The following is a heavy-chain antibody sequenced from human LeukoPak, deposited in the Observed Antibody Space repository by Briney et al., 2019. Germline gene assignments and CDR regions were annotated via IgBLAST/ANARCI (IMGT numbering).Heavy chain of an antibody. V-gene: IGHV4-4*02. Sequence: PSETLSLTCSVSISSISSSKWWSWVRQSPVKGLEWIGEIYLYGTTNYNPSFTSRVTMSEDRSRNQFSLKLTSVTAADTAVYYCARQKWEQQGRDYYFNGLDVWGPGTTVIVSS. D-gene: IGHD1/OR15-1a*01. CDR1: ISSISSSKW. J-gene: IGHJ6*02. CDR2: IYLYGTT. CDR3: ARQKWEQQGRDYYFNGLDV.